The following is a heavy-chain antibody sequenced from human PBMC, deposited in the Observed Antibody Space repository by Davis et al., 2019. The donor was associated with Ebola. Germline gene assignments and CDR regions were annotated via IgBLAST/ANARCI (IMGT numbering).Heavy chain of an antibody. V-gene: IGHV3-30*18. CDR3: AKDVATAEDY. Sequence: GGSLRLSCAASGFTFSSYGMHWVRQAPGKGLEWVAVISYDGSNKYYADSVKGRFTISRDNSKNTLYLQMNSLRAEDTAVYYCAKDVATAEDYWGQGTLVTVPS. CDR1: GFTFSSYG. CDR2: ISYDGSNK. J-gene: IGHJ4*02. D-gene: IGHD5-12*01.